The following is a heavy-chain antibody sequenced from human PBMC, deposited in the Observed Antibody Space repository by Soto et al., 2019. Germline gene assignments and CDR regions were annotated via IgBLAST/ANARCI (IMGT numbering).Heavy chain of an antibody. J-gene: IGHJ4*02. Sequence: QVQLVQSGAEVKKPGASVKVSCKASGYTFTDYGITWVRQAPGQGLQWMGWINSYNGVTNNAHSFQGRVSMTTDTSTSTAYLELSSLRSDDTAVYYCARGRYNRGSFDYWGQGSLVTVSS. CDR3: ARGRYNRGSFDY. V-gene: IGHV1-18*01. D-gene: IGHD1-1*01. CDR1: GYTFTDYG. CDR2: INSYNGVT.